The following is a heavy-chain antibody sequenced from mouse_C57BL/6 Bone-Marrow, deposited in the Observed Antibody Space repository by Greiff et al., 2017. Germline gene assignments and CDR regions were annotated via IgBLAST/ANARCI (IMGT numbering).Heavy chain of an antibody. CDR2: IWRGGST. CDR3: AKGRRELAFAY. Sequence: QVQLQQSGPGLVQPSQSLSITCTVSGFPLTSYGVHWVRQSPGKGLEWLGVIWRGGSTDYNAAFMSRLSITKDNSKSQIFFKMNSLRADDTAISYGAKGRRELAFAYWGQGTLVTVSA. D-gene: IGHD1-1*01. V-gene: IGHV2-5*01. CDR1: GFPLTSYG. J-gene: IGHJ3*01.